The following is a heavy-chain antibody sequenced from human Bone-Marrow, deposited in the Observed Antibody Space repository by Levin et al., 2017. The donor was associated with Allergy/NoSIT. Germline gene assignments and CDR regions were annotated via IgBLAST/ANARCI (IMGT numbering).Heavy chain of an antibody. J-gene: IGHJ4*02. CDR1: GDSVSSNSAA. D-gene: IGHD6-19*01. CDR2: TYYRSKWYN. CDR3: AREAYSSGWYERGFDY. Sequence: SETLSLTCAISGDSVSSNSAAWTWIRQSPSRGLEWLGRTYYRSKWYNDYAVSVKSRITINPDTSKNQFSLQLNSVTPEDTAVYYCAREAYSSGWYERGFDYWGQGTLVTVSS. V-gene: IGHV6-1*01.